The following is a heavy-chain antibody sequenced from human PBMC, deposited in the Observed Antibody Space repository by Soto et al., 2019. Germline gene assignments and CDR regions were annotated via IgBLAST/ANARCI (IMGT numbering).Heavy chain of an antibody. Sequence: EVQLVEPGGGLVQPGGSLRLSCAASGFSISSYWMNWVRQAPGKGLEWVAIIRKDGSEKYYVDSVKGRFTISRDNAKNSLYLQMNSPRDDDTAVYYCAGGSGWLSDYWGRGTLVTVSS. V-gene: IGHV3-7*03. CDR2: IRKDGSEK. J-gene: IGHJ4*02. D-gene: IGHD6-19*01. CDR1: GFSISSYW. CDR3: AGGSGWLSDY.